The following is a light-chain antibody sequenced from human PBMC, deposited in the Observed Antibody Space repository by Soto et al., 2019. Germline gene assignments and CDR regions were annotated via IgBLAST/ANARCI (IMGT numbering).Light chain of an antibody. Sequence: IVLTQSPGTLPLSPGERATLSCRASQSVSSSSLAWYQQKPGQAPRLLIYGVFSRATGIPDRFSGGGSGTDISVTSSRLEPEDFAVYYCQHYGSSQTFGQGTKVEIK. CDR1: QSVSSSS. V-gene: IGKV3-20*01. CDR3: QHYGSSQT. CDR2: GVF. J-gene: IGKJ1*01.